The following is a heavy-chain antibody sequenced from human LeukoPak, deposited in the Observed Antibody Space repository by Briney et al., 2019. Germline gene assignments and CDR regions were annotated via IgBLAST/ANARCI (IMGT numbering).Heavy chain of an antibody. CDR2: IYYSGST. CDR1: GGSISSYY. J-gene: IGHJ4*02. Sequence: SETLSLTCTVSGGSISSYYWSWIRQPPGKGLEWIGYIYYSGSTNYNPSLKSRVTISVDTSKNQLSLKLSSVTAADTAVYYCARGRGYSYGTFDYWGQGTLVTVSS. V-gene: IGHV4-59*01. D-gene: IGHD5-18*01. CDR3: ARGRGYSYGTFDY.